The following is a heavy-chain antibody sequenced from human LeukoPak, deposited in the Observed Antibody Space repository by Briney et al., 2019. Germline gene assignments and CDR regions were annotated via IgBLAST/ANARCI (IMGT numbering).Heavy chain of an antibody. CDR1: GYSISSGYY. D-gene: IGHD3-3*01. Sequence: SETLSLTCAVSGYSISSGYYWGWIRQPPGKGLEWIGSIYHSGSTNYNPSLKSRVTISVDTSKNQFSLKLSSVTAADTAVYYCAREWVTIFGVVIRYFDYWGQGTLVTVSS. CDR2: IYHSGST. J-gene: IGHJ4*02. V-gene: IGHV4-38-2*02. CDR3: AREWVTIFGVVIRYFDY.